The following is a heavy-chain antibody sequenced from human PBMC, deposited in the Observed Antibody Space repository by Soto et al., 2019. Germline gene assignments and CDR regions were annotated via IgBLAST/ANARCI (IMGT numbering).Heavy chain of an antibody. J-gene: IGHJ4*02. CDR2: ISSSSSYI. Sequence: PGGSLRLSCTSSGFIFSHYAMNWVRQAPGKGLEWVSSISSSSSYIYYADSVKGRFTISRDNAKNSLYLQMNSLRAEDTAVYYCAAAYLAARVDYWGQGTLVTVSS. V-gene: IGHV3-21*01. CDR3: AAAYLAARVDY. D-gene: IGHD6-6*01. CDR1: GFIFSHYA.